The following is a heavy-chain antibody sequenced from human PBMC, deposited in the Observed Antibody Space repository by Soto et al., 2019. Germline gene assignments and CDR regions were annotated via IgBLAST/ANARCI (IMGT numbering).Heavy chain of an antibody. Sequence: QVQLQQWGAGLLKPSETLSLTCAVYGGSFSGYYWSWIRQPPGKGLEWIGEINHSGSTNYNPSLKSRVTISVDTSKNQFSLKLSSVTAADTAVYYCARGKGFWSGSMNWFDPWGQRTLVTVSS. CDR1: GGSFSGYY. J-gene: IGHJ5*02. CDR3: ARGKGFWSGSMNWFDP. CDR2: INHSGST. D-gene: IGHD3-3*01. V-gene: IGHV4-34*01.